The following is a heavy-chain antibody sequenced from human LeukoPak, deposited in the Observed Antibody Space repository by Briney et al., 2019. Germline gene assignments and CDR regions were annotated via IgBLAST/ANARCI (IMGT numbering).Heavy chain of an antibody. D-gene: IGHD2-21*01. CDR1: GFTFSSYW. CDR2: INSDGSST. J-gene: IGHJ4*02. V-gene: IGHV3-74*01. Sequence: GGSLRLSCAASGFTFSSYWMQWVRQAPGKGLVWVSRINSDGSSTSYADFVKGRFTISRDNAKNTLYLQMNSLRAEDTAVYYCARALCGGDCYKNPYYFDYWGQGTLVTVSS. CDR3: ARALCGGDCYKNPYYFDY.